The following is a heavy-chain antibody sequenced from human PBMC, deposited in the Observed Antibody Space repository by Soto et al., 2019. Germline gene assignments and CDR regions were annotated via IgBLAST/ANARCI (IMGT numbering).Heavy chain of an antibody. CDR2: IYYSGST. CDR1: GGSISSSDYY. Sequence: QVQLQESGPGLLEPSQTLALACSVSGGSISSSDYYWRRIRQPPGKGLEWIGYIYYSGSTYYNPSLKSRVTISVDTSKNQFSLQLSSVTAAYTAVYYCARYGGYEGLRFDPWGQGTLVTVSS. J-gene: IGHJ5*02. D-gene: IGHD5-12*01. CDR3: ARYGGYEGLRFDP. V-gene: IGHV4-30-4*01.